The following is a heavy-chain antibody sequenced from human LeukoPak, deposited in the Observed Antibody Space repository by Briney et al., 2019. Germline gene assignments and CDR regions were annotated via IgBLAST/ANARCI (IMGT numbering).Heavy chain of an antibody. CDR1: GGTFSSYA. D-gene: IGHD5-18*01. Sequence: SSVNVSHMASGGTFSSYAISWVRQAPGQGLEWMGGIIPIFGTANYAQKFQGRVTITADESTSTAYMELSSLRSEDTAVYYCARGEDTAMVAAFDYWGQGTLVTVSS. CDR3: ARGEDTAMVAAFDY. CDR2: IIPIFGTA. J-gene: IGHJ4*02. V-gene: IGHV1-69*13.